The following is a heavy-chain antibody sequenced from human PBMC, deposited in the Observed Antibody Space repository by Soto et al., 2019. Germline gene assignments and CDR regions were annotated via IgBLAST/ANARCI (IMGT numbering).Heavy chain of an antibody. J-gene: IGHJ3*02. CDR2: ISSGGSTV. V-gene: IGHV3-11*01. CDR1: GFTFSDYY. CDR3: XXXXXXXXXSANYDDAFDI. Sequence: QVQLVESGGGLVKPGGSLRLSCAASGFTFSDYYMTWIRQAPGKGLESVSYISSGGSTVYYADSVKGRFTISRDNAKXXXXXXXXXXXXXXXXXXXXXXXXXXXXXSANYDDAFDIWGQGTMVTVSS. D-gene: IGHD1-7*01.